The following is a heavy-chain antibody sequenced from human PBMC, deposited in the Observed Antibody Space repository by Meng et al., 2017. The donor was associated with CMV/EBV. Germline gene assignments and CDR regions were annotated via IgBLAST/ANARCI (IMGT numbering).Heavy chain of an antibody. Sequence: GESLKISCAASGFTFSSYAMHWVRQAPGKGLEYVSAISSNGGSTYYADSVKSRFTISRDNSKNTLYLQMGSLRAEDMAVYYCATGQYSSSSRGDGYFDYWGQGTLVTVSS. CDR3: ATGQYSSSSRGDGYFDY. CDR2: ISSNGGST. J-gene: IGHJ4*02. D-gene: IGHD6-6*01. V-gene: IGHV3-64*02. CDR1: GFTFSSYA.